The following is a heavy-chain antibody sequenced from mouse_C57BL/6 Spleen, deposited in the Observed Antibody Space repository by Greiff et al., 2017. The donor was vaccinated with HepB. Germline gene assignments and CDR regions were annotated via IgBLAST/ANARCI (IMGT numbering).Heavy chain of an antibody. V-gene: IGHV1-69*01. Sequence: QVQLQQPGAELVMPGASVKLSCKASSYTFTSYWMHWVKQRPGQGLEWIGEIDPSDSYTNYNQKFKGKSTLTVDKSSSTAYMQLSSLTSEDSAVYYCARRGYDLAWFAYWGQGTLVTVSA. CDR1: SYTFTSYW. D-gene: IGHD2-14*01. J-gene: IGHJ3*01. CDR3: ARRGYDLAWFAY. CDR2: IDPSDSYT.